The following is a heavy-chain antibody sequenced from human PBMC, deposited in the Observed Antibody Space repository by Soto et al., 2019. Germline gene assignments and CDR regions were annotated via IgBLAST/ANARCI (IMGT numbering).Heavy chain of an antibody. J-gene: IGHJ4*02. V-gene: IGHV4-38-2*02. Sequence: PSETLSLTCAVSGYSISSGYYWGWIRQPPGKGLEWIGSIYHSGSTYYNPSLKSRVTISVDTSKNQFSLKLSSVTAADTAVYYCARDLVWVNLDYWGQGTLVTVS. CDR1: GYSISSGYY. CDR2: IYHSGST. CDR3: ARDLVWVNLDY. D-gene: IGHD6-13*01.